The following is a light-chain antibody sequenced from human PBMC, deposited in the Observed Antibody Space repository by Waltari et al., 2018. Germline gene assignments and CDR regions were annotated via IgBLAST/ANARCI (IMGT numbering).Light chain of an antibody. Sequence: QLVLTQSPSASASLGASVKLTCTLTSAHSSNVIAWLHQQPEKGPRYLMKVNSDGSHSKGDKIPDRFSGSSSGAEHYLTISSLQSEDEADYYCQTGGHGTWVFGGGTKLTVL. CDR1: SAHSSNV. CDR3: QTGGHGTWV. V-gene: IGLV4-69*01. J-gene: IGLJ3*02. CDR2: VNSDGSH.